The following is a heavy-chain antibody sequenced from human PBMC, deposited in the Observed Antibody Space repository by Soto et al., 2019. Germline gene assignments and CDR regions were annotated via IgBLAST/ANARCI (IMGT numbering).Heavy chain of an antibody. CDR2: ISGSGGST. V-gene: IGHV3-23*01. J-gene: IGHJ6*03. Sequence: GGSLRLSCAASVFTFSSYAMSWVRQAPGKGLEWVSAISGSGGSTYYAGSVKGRFTISRDNARNSLYLQMNSLRAEDTAVYYCARDLSWGSNWYYYMDVWGKGTTVTVSS. CDR1: VFTFSSYA. D-gene: IGHD7-27*01. CDR3: ARDLSWGSNWYYYMDV.